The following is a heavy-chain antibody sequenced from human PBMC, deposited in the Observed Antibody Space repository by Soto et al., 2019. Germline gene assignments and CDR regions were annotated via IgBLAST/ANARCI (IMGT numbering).Heavy chain of an antibody. CDR1: GFTFSSYA. D-gene: IGHD2-21*02. CDR3: AKGLEVVTAPDY. J-gene: IGHJ4*02. Sequence: EVHLVESGGGLVQPGGSLRLSCVGSGFTFSSYAVTWVRQAPGKGLEWVSSISGGGSSTFYADSVKGRFTISRDNSKNTLFLQMNSLRAEDTAVYYCAKGLEVVTAPDYWGQGTLVTVFS. CDR2: ISGGGSST. V-gene: IGHV3-23*04.